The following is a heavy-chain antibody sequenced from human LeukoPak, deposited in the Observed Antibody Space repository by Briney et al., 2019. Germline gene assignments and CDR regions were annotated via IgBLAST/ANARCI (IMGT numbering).Heavy chain of an antibody. D-gene: IGHD2/OR15-2a*01. CDR3: ARAGNLLPYFDY. V-gene: IGHV1-2*02. J-gene: IGHJ4*02. Sequence: GASFKVSCKASGYTFTSYDINWVRQATGQGLEWMGWINPNSGGTNYAQKFQGRVTMTRDTSISTAYMELSRLRSDDTAVYYCARAGNLLPYFDYWGQGTLVTVSS. CDR1: GYTFTSYD. CDR2: INPNSGGT.